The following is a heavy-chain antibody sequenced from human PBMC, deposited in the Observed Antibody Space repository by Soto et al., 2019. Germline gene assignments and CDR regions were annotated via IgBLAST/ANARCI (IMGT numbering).Heavy chain of an antibody. CDR2: IYYSGHT. D-gene: IGHD3-9*01. V-gene: IGHV4-30-4*01. J-gene: IGHJ5*02. CDR1: GGSISSVDYY. CDR3: ASDLLNYKLLAGYYPVCFDP. Sequence: QVQLQESGPGLVKASQTLSLTCTVSGGSISSVDYYWSWIRQPPGKGLEWIGYIYYSGHTYYNPSLKSRVTISLDTSKNQFSLKLSSVTAADTAVYYCASDLLNYKLLAGYYPVCFDPWGQGTLVTVSS.